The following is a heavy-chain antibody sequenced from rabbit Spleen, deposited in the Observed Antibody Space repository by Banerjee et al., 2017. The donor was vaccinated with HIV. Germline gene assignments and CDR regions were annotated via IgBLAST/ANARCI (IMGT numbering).Heavy chain of an antibody. V-gene: IGHV1S40*01. D-gene: IGHD8-1*01. CDR2: AYAGSSGST. CDR3: ARDAGTSFSTYGMDL. CDR1: GFSFSSSYD. Sequence: QSLEESGGDLVKPGASLTLTCTVSGFSFSSSYDMCWVRQAPGKGLEWVACAYAGSSGSTYSATWAKGRFTISKTSSTTVTLQMTSLTAADTATYFCARDAGTSFSTYGMDLWGPGTLVTVS. J-gene: IGHJ6*01.